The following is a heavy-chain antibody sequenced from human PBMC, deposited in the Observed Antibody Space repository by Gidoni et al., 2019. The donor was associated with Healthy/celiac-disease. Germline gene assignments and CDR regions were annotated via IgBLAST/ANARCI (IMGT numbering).Heavy chain of an antibody. CDR2: ISSSSSYI. Sequence: EVQLVESGGGLVKPGGSLRLSCAASGFTFSSYSMNWVRQAPGKGLAWVSSISSSSSYIYYADSVKGRFTISRDNAKHSLYLQMNSLRAEDTAVYYCARDFGYCSGGSCYSGRGGGRYNWFDPWGQGTLVTVSS. J-gene: IGHJ5*02. V-gene: IGHV3-21*01. D-gene: IGHD2-15*01. CDR1: GFTFSSYS. CDR3: ARDFGYCSGGSCYSGRGGGRYNWFDP.